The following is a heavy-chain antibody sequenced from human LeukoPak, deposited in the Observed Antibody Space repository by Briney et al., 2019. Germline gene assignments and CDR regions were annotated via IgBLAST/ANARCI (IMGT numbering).Heavy chain of an antibody. Sequence: SETLSLTCTVSDHSISSGYYWGWIRQPPGKGLEWIASIYYSGRTFYNPSLKSRVTISVDTSKNQFSLKLSSVTAADTAVYYCARDASAYDSYYFDSWGQGTLVTVSS. V-gene: IGHV4-38-2*02. J-gene: IGHJ4*02. CDR1: DHSISSGYY. CDR3: ARDASAYDSYYFDS. CDR2: IYYSGRT. D-gene: IGHD5-12*01.